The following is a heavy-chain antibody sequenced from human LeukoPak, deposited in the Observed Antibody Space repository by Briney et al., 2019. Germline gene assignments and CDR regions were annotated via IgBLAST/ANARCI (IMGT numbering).Heavy chain of an antibody. CDR3: ARGGTRISTYGAFDM. CDR2: ISYDGSNK. V-gene: IGHV3-30-3*01. CDR1: GFTFSSYA. Sequence: GGSLRLSCAASGFTFSSYAMHWVRQAPGKGLEWVAVISYDGSNKDYADSVKGRFTISRDNSKNTLYLQMNSLRVEDTAVYYCARGGTRISTYGAFDMWGQGTMVTVSS. D-gene: IGHD1/OR15-1a*01. J-gene: IGHJ3*02.